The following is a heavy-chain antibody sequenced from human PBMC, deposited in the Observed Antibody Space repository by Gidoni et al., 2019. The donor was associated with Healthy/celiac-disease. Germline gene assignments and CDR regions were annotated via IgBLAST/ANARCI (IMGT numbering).Heavy chain of an antibody. CDR2: ISAYNGNT. D-gene: IGHD3-9*01. CDR3: AREGYDILTGYPRSLGY. J-gene: IGHJ4*02. Sequence: QVQLVQSGAEVKKPGASVKVSCKASGYTFTSSGISWVRQAPGQGLEWMGWISAYNGNTNYAQKLQGRVTMTTDTSTSTAYMVLRSLRSDDTAVYYCAREGYDILTGYPRSLGYWGQGTLVTVSS. CDR1: GYTFTSSG. V-gene: IGHV1-18*01.